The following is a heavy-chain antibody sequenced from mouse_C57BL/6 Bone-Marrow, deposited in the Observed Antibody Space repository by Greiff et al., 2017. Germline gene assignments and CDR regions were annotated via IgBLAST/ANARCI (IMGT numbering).Heavy chain of an antibody. J-gene: IGHJ4*01. V-gene: IGHV5-12*01. D-gene: IGHD1-1*01. CDR3: ARPPFITTDAMPY. CDR2: ISNGGGST. CDR1: GFTFSDYY. Sequence: EVKLQESGGGLVQPGGSLKLSCAASGFTFSDYYMYWVRQTPEKRLEWVAYISNGGGSTYYPDTVKGRFPISRDNAKNTLYLQMSRLKSEDTAMYYCARPPFITTDAMPYRRQSASVPVST.